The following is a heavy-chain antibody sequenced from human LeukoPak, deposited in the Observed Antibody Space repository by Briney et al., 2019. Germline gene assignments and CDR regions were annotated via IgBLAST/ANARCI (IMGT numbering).Heavy chain of an antibody. Sequence: SETLSLTCTVSGGSISSSSYYWGWIRQPPGKGLEWIGSIYYSGSTYYNPSLKSRVTISVDTSKNQFSLKLSSVTAADTAVYYCAREKVVERIFRYWGQGTLVTVSS. CDR1: GGSISSSSYY. J-gene: IGHJ4*02. CDR3: AREKVVERIFRY. D-gene: IGHD2/OR15-2a*01. V-gene: IGHV4-39*07. CDR2: IYYSGST.